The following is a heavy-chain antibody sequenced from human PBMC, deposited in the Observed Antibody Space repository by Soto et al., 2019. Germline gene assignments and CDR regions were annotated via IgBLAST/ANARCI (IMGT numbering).Heavy chain of an antibody. D-gene: IGHD3-9*01. J-gene: IGHJ4*02. CDR2: INHSGST. V-gene: IGHV4-34*01. CDR1: GGSFSGYY. CDR3: ARAPTYYDFLTGSHYFDY. Sequence: SETLSLTCAVYGGSFSGYYWGWMRQPPGKGLEWIGEINHSGSTNYNPSLKSRVTISVDTSKNQFSLKLSSVTAADTAVYYCARAPTYYDFLTGSHYFDYWGQGTLVTVSS.